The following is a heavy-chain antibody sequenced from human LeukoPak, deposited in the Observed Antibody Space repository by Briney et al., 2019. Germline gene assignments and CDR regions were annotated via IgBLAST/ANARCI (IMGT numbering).Heavy chain of an antibody. CDR1: GYTFADYY. CDR3: ARGTPGYYYV. D-gene: IGHD3-10*02. V-gene: IGHV1-2*02. J-gene: IGHJ4*02. Sequence: ASVKVSCKASGYTFADYYMHWVRQAPGQGLEWMGWINTNSGATKYAQKFRGRVTMTRDTSISTAYMELSSLRSDDTAVYYCARGTPGYYYVWGQGTLVTASS. CDR2: INTNSGAT.